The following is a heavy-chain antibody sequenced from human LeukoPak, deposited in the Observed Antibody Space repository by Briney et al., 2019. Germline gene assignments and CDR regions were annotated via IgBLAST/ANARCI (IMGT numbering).Heavy chain of an antibody. J-gene: IGHJ6*02. CDR3: ARGKQQLDYFQYYGMDV. D-gene: IGHD6-13*01. CDR2: IYSGGST. Sequence: GGSLRLSCTASGFTVSSIYMSWVRQAPGKGLEWVSVIYSGGSTYYAGSVKGRFTISRDNSKNTLYLQMDSLRAEDTAVYYCARGKQQLDYFQYYGMDVWGQGTTVTVSS. V-gene: IGHV3-53*05. CDR1: GFTVSSIY.